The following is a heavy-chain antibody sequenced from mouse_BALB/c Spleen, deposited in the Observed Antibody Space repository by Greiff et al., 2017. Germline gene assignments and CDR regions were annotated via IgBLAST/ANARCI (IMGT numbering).Heavy chain of an antibody. Sequence: VKLVESGPGLVAPSQSLSITCTVSGFSLTSYGVHWVRQPPGKGLEWLGVIWAGGSTNYNSALMSRLSISKDNSKSQVFLKMNSLQTDDTAMYYCARDQDYGSSYVGYFDYWGQGTTLTVSS. D-gene: IGHD1-1*01. J-gene: IGHJ2*01. CDR1: GFSLTSYG. V-gene: IGHV2-9*02. CDR3: ARDQDYGSSYVGYFDY. CDR2: IWAGGST.